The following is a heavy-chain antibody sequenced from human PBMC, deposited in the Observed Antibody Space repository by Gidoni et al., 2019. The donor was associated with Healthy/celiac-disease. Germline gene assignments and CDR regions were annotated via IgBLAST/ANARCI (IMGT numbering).Heavy chain of an antibody. V-gene: IGHV4-34*01. CDR2: ITHTGST. CDR3: ARGRYHDSSGFPY. Sequence: QVQLQQWGAGLLKPSETLSLTCAMSGPSFSGYYGSWIRQSPGRGLEWIAEITHTGSTNSKPSLRSRVTISVDASKNQVSLQLRSVTAADTAVYYCARGRYHDSSGFPYWGQGTLVTVSS. D-gene: IGHD3-22*01. CDR1: GPSFSGYY. J-gene: IGHJ4*02.